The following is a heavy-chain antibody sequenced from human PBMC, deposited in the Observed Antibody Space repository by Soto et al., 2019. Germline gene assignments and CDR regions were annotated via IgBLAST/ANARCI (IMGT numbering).Heavy chain of an antibody. D-gene: IGHD5-12*01. Sequence: VESLMISCQDSGNSLTSYWIVWVRQMPGKGLEWMGIIYPSDSDTRYSPSFQGQVTISADKSISTAYLQWSSLKASDTAMYYCARRGGYDSSGAFDIWGQGTVVTVSS. V-gene: IGHV5-51*01. J-gene: IGHJ3*02. CDR2: IYPSDSDT. CDR3: ARRGGYDSSGAFDI. CDR1: GNSLTSYW.